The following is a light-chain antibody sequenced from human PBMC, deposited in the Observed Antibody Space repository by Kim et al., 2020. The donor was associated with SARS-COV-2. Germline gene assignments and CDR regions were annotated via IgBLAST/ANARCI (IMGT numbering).Light chain of an antibody. CDR3: QTWGTGIRV. V-gene: IGLV4-69*01. J-gene: IGLJ3*02. Sequence: SVKLTCTLSSGNSSYAIAWHQQQPGKGPRYLMKLNSDGSHSKGDGIPDRFSGSSSGAERYLTISSLQSEDEADYYCQTWGTGIRVFGGGTQLTVL. CDR2: LNSDGSH. CDR1: SGNSSYA.